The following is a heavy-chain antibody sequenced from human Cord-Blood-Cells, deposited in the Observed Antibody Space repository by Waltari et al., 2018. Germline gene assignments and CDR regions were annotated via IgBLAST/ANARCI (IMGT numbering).Heavy chain of an antibody. J-gene: IGHJ4*02. Sequence: QVQLVQSGAEVKKPGASVKVSCKASVSTFTGHLMHRVRQAPGQGLEWMGWINPNSGGTNYAQKFQGRVTMTRDTSISTAYMELSRLRSDDTAVYYCARVPGFSSYYFDYWGQGTLVTVSS. CDR1: VSTFTGHL. CDR2: INPNSGGT. CDR3: ARVPGFSSYYFDY. V-gene: IGHV1-2*02. D-gene: IGHD6-25*01.